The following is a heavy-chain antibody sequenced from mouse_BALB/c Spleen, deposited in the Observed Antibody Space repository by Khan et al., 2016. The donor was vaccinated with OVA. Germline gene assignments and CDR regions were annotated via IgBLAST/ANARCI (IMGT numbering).Heavy chain of an antibody. CDR1: GYTFTTYG. V-gene: IGHV9-3-1*01. D-gene: IGHD2-14*01. J-gene: IGHJ4*01. Sequence: QIQLVQSGPELKKPGVTVKISCKASGYTFTTYGMNWVKQAPGKGLKWMGWINTYTGEPTYVDDFKGRFAFSLETSASTAYLQINNLKNEDTATCSGARVGYSGTMDYWGQGTSVTVSS. CDR2: INTYTGEP. CDR3: ARVGYSGTMDY.